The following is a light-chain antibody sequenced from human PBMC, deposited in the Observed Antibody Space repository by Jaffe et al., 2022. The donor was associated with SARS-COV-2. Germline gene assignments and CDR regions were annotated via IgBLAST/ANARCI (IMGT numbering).Light chain of an antibody. V-gene: IGKV3-11*01. CDR1: QSVATY. Sequence: EIVLTQSPASLSFFPGERATLSCRASQSVATYLAWYQQKPGHPPRLLIYDSSTRAPGTPDRFSGTGSGTDFTLTISSLEPEDFAVYYCQHRTNWLTFGGGTKVEIK. CDR2: DSS. CDR3: QHRTNWLT. J-gene: IGKJ4*01.